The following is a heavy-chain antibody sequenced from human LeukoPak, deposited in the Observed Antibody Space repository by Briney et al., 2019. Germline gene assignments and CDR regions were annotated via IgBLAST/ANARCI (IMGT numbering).Heavy chain of an antibody. D-gene: IGHD2-15*01. V-gene: IGHV4-34*01. Sequence: KPSETLSLTCAVYGGSFSGYYWSWIRQPPGKGLEWIGEINHSGSTNYNPSLKSRVTISVDTSKNQFSLKLSSVTAADTAVYYCARLLDIVVVVAAYFDYWGQGTLVTVSS. J-gene: IGHJ4*02. CDR3: ARLLDIVVVVAAYFDY. CDR1: GGSFSGYY. CDR2: INHSGST.